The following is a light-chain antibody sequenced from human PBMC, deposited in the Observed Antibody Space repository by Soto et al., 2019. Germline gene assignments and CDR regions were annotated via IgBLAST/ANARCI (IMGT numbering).Light chain of an antibody. Sequence: DIVMTQAPLSLSVTPGQTASISCKSSQSLLHSDGKTYLCWYLQKPGQPPQLLMYEVSNRFPGVPDRFRGSGSGTDFTLKISRVEAEDVGVYYCMQSIQQWTFGQGTKVEIK. CDR2: EVS. CDR1: QSLLHSDGKTY. V-gene: IGKV2D-29*01. J-gene: IGKJ1*01. CDR3: MQSIQQWT.